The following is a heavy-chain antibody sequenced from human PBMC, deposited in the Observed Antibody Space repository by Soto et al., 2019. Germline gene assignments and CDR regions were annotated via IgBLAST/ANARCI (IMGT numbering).Heavy chain of an antibody. D-gene: IGHD2-15*01. CDR2: ISAYNGNT. V-gene: IGHV1-18*01. Sequence: QVQLVQSGAEVKKPGASVKVSCKASGYTFTSYGISWVRQAPGQGLEWMGWISAYNGNTNYAQKLQGRVTMTTDTSTSTAYMELRSLRSDDTAVYYCARDWSGVVVAATDWFDPWGQGTLVTVSS. J-gene: IGHJ5*02. CDR1: GYTFTSYG. CDR3: ARDWSGVVVAATDWFDP.